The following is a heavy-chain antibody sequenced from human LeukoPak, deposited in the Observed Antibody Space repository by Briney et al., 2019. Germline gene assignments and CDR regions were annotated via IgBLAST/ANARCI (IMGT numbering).Heavy chain of an antibody. CDR3: AKDLDYGGNPFDP. Sequence: PGGSLRLSCAASGFTFSSYGMHWVRQAPGKGLEWVADVSYDGSNKYYANSVKGRFTISRDNAKNTLYLQMNSLRAEDTAMYYCAKDLDYGGNPFDPWGQGTLVTVYS. CDR1: GFTFSSYG. V-gene: IGHV3-30*18. J-gene: IGHJ5*02. D-gene: IGHD4-23*01. CDR2: VSYDGSNK.